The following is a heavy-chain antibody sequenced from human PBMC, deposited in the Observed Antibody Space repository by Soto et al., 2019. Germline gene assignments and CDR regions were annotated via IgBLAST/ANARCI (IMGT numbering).Heavy chain of an antibody. CDR3: ARSRYYFDY. V-gene: IGHV1-18*01. J-gene: IGHJ4*02. CDR1: GYTLKNYG. CDR2: IKVDNGDT. Sequence: QVHLVPSGGEVKKPGASVKVSCKASGYTLKNYGIGWVRQAPGLGPEWVGWIKVDNGDTKYAEKLQGRVTLTTDTSTSTAYMELRNLRSDDTAFYYCARSRYYFDYWGQGTLVTVSS.